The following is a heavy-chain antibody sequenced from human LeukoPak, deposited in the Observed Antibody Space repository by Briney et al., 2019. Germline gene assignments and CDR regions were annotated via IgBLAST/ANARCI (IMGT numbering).Heavy chain of an antibody. V-gene: IGHV5-51*01. CDR2: VDPSDSDI. Sequence: GESLKISCKASGYRFTTYWIGWVRQMPGKGLEWMGIVDPSDSDIRYSPSFQGQVTISADKSISTAYLQWSSLKASDTAMYYCARRVNNWFDPWGQGTLVTVSS. CDR1: GYRFTTYW. J-gene: IGHJ5*02. D-gene: IGHD3-16*02. CDR3: ARRVNNWFDP.